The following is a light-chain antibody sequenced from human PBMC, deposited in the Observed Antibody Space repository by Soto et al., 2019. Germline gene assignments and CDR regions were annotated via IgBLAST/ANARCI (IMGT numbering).Light chain of an antibody. Sequence: QSVLTQPASVSGSPGQSITISCTGTSSDVGSYNLVSWYQQHPGKAPKLMIYEATKRPSGVSDRFSGSKSGNTASLTISGLQAEDEADYYCCSYAGSNIFVVFGGGTKVTVL. V-gene: IGLV2-23*01. CDR3: CSYAGSNIFVV. CDR1: SSDVGSYNL. J-gene: IGLJ2*01. CDR2: EAT.